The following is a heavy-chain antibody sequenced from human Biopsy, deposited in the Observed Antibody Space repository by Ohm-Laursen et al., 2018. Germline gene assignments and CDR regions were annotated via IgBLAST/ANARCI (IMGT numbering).Heavy chain of an antibody. J-gene: IGHJ3*02. CDR1: GFRFDNTG. Sequence: SLRLSCAASGFRFDNTGMHWVRQGPGKGLEWVAGISWSSDSITYAKSVTGRFTISRDNGENSLYLQMNSLRPEDTALYYCTKNAQWEGSGYLDAFHIWGHGAMVTVSS. CDR2: ISWSSDSI. D-gene: IGHD3-22*01. V-gene: IGHV3-9*01. CDR3: TKNAQWEGSGYLDAFHI.